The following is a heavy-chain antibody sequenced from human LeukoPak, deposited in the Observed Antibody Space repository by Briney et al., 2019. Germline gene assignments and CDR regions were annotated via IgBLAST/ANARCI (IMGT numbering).Heavy chain of an antibody. D-gene: IGHD3-22*01. CDR3: ARGGYSGSYYRFS. CDR2: VSKEGDNA. Sequence: GGSLRLSCAASGFTFSDYWIHWVRQVPGKGLVWLSRVSKEGDNAVYADSAKGRFTMSRDNAKKTVYLQLTTLRPEDTAVYYCARGGYSGSYYRFSWGQGTLVTVSS. J-gene: IGHJ4*02. CDR1: GFTFSDYW. V-gene: IGHV3-74*01.